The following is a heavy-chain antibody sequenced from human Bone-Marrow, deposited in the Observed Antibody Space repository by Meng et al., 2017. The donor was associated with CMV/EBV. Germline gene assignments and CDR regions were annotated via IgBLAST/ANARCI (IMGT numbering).Heavy chain of an antibody. J-gene: IGHJ4*02. CDR2: MNPNSGNT. CDR3: ARGYCSSTSCYTSEPTFDY. CDR1: GYTFTSYD. D-gene: IGHD2-2*02. Sequence: ASEKVSCKASGYTFTSYDINWVRQATGQGLEWMGWMNPNSGNTGYAQKFQGRVTMTRNTSISTAYMELSRLRFDDTAVYYCARGYCSSTSCYTSEPTFDYWGQGTLVTVSS. V-gene: IGHV1-8*01.